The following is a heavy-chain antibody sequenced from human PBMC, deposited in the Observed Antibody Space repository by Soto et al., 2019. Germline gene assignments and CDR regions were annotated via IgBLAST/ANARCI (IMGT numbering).Heavy chain of an antibody. CDR1: GFTFSAYT. V-gene: IGHV3-30-3*01. CDR2: ISYDGNNE. Sequence: QVQLVESGGGVVQSGRSLRLSCAASGFTFSAYTMHWVRQPPGKGLEWVAVISYDGNNERYTDPVKGRFTVSRDNSKSTLYLQLNSLKSEDTAVYYCARDGYSGRSEGFDIWGQGTMVTVSS. CDR3: ARDGYSGRSEGFDI. D-gene: IGHD1-26*01. J-gene: IGHJ3*02.